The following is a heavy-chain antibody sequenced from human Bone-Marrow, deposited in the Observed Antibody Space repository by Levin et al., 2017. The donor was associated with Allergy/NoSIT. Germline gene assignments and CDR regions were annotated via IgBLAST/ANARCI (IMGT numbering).Heavy chain of an antibody. CDR3: AGVSLVTTFGGIISYYFDS. CDR1: GGSVSSSDYY. D-gene: IGHD3-16*01. V-gene: IGHV4-61*08. J-gene: IGHJ4*02. Sequence: SETLSLTCTVSGGSVSSSDYYWTWIRQPPGKGLEWLGYIYYGGTTHYSPSLKSRVTLSADTSKNQFSLRLRSVTAADTAIYYCAGVSLVTTFGGIISYYFDSWGQGALVTVSS. CDR2: IYYGGTT.